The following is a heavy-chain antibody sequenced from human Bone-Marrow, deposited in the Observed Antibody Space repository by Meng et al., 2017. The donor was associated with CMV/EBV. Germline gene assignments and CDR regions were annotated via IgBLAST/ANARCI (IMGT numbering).Heavy chain of an antibody. D-gene: IGHD6-13*01. CDR1: GYTFTSYD. V-gene: IGHV1-69*04. Sequence: SVKVSCKASGYTFTSYDINWVRQAPGQGLEWMGRIIPILGIANYAQKFQGRVTITADKSTSTAYMELSSLRSEDTAVYYCARETAAADCWVQGTLVTVSS. CDR2: IIPILGIA. CDR3: ARETAAADC. J-gene: IGHJ4*02.